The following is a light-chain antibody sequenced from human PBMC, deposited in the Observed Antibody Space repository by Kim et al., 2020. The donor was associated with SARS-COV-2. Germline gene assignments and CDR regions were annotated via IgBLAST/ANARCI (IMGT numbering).Light chain of an antibody. CDR1: QDINNY. V-gene: IGKV1-33*01. Sequence: DIQMTQSPSSLSASVGDRVTITCQASQDINNYLNWYQQKPGKAPKLLIYDASKLETGVPSRFSRSGSGTDFTFTISSLQPEDIATYYCQQYDNLPCTFGPGTKVDIK. CDR3: QQYDNLPCT. J-gene: IGKJ3*01. CDR2: DAS.